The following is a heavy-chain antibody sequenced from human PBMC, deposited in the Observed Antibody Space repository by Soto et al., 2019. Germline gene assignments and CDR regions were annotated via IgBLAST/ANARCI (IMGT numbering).Heavy chain of an antibody. CDR1: GFTFSNAW. J-gene: IGHJ4*02. CDR3: ATGRYDFWSGYYLTFEY. Sequence: GGSLRLSCAASGFTFSNAWMSWVRQAPGKGLEWVGRIKSKTDGGTTDYAAPVKGRFTISRDDSKNTLYLQMNSLKTEDTAVYYCATGRYDFWSGYYLTFEYWGQGTLVTVSS. D-gene: IGHD3-3*01. V-gene: IGHV3-15*01. CDR2: IKSKTDGGTT.